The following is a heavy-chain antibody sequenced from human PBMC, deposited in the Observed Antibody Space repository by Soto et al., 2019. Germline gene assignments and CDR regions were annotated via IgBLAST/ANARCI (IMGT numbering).Heavy chain of an antibody. CDR3: ASVETQRYYNGMDV. CDR2: IIPIFGTA. D-gene: IGHD2-15*01. Sequence: QVQLVQSGAEVKKPGSSVKVSCKASGGTFSSYAISWVRQAPGHGLEWMGGIIPIFGTADYAQKFQGRVTITADESTSTAYMELSSLRSEDTAVYYWASVETQRYYNGMDVLCQGTPVTVSS. CDR1: GGTFSSYA. V-gene: IGHV1-69*12. J-gene: IGHJ6*02.